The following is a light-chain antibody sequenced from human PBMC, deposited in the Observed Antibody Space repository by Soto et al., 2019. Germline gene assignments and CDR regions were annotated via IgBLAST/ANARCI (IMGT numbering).Light chain of an antibody. CDR1: QSVSSY. CDR2: DAS. J-gene: IGKJ5*01. CDR3: QQHNTWPIT. Sequence: EIVLTPSPGTLSLSPGERATLSCRASQSVSSYLAWYQQKPGQAPRLLIYDASNRATGIPARFSGSGSGTDFTLTISSLEPEDFAVYSCQQHNTWPITFGQGTRLEIK. V-gene: IGKV3-11*01.